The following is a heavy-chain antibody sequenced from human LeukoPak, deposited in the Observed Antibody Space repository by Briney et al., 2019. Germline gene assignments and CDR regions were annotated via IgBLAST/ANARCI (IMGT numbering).Heavy chain of an antibody. CDR3: ANLLRWEPY. Sequence: PGGSLRLSCVASGFTFITYGMHWVRQAPGRGLEWVAFIRHDGSSKYYADSVKGRFTISRDSSKDTLYLQMNSLRAEDTAVYYCANLLRWEPYWGQGTLVTVSS. V-gene: IGHV3-30*02. CDR1: GFTFITYG. J-gene: IGHJ4*02. CDR2: IRHDGSSK. D-gene: IGHD4-23*01.